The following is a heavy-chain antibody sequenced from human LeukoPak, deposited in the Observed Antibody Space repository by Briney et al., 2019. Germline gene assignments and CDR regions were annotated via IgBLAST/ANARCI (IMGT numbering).Heavy chain of an antibody. CDR3: LGTSNSFDY. CDR2: IRYDGSNK. V-gene: IGHV3-30*02. Sequence: GSLRLSCAASGFTFSSYGMHWVRQTPDKGLEWVAFIRYDGSNKYYAESVKGRFTISRDNSKHTLYLQMNNLRADDTGVYYALGTSNSFDYWGQGTLVTVSS. D-gene: IGHD1-7*01. CDR1: GFTFSSYG. J-gene: IGHJ4*02.